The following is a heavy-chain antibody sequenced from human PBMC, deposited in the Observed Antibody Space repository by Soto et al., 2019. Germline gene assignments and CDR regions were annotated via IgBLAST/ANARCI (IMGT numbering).Heavy chain of an antibody. V-gene: IGHV1-18*01. CDR1: GYTFSTYG. D-gene: IGHD2-8*01. CDR3: VRHGRVGVMKSDYHIGMDV. J-gene: IGHJ6*02. Sequence: QVQLVQSGAEVKKPGASVKVSCKASGYTFSTYGISWARQAPGQGLEWMGWISAYNGNSKNTQKLQGRVTMTTDTATDSAYMELRSLRSDDTAVYFCVRHGRVGVMKSDYHIGMDVWGQGTTVTVSS. CDR2: ISAYNGNS.